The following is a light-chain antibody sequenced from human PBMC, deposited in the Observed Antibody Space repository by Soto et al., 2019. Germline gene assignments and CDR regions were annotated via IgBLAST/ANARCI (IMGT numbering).Light chain of an antibody. CDR1: QGVSSN. J-gene: IGKJ1*01. CDR2: GAS. CDR3: QQYNNWPET. V-gene: IGKV3-15*01. Sequence: EIVMTQSPATLSVSPGERATLSCRASQGVSSNLAWYQQKPGQAPRLLIYGASTRATGIPARFSGSWSGTEFTLTISSLQSEDFAVYYCQQYNNWPETFGQGTKVEIK.